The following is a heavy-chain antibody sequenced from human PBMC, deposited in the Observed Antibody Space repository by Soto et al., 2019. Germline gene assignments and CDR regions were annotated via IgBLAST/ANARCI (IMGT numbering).Heavy chain of an antibody. CDR2: ISSSSSYI. J-gene: IGHJ6*02. V-gene: IGHV3-21*01. CDR1: GFTFSSYS. Sequence: AGGSLRLSCAASGFTFSSYSMNWVRQAPGKGLEWVSSISSSSSYIYYADSVKGRFTISRDNAKNSLYLQMNSLRAEDTAVYYCARGGGYDYFYYYGMDVWGQGTTVTVSS. D-gene: IGHD5-12*01. CDR3: ARGGGYDYFYYYGMDV.